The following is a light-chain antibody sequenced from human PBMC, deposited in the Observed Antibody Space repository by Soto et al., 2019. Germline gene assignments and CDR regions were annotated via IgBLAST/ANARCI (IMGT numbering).Light chain of an antibody. J-gene: IGKJ2*01. CDR2: GAS. Sequence: ESMLTQSPGTLSLSPGERATLSCRASRSVSSRYISWYQQKPGQAPRLLIYGASIRPTGIPDRFSGSGSGTDFTLTISRLEAEDFAVYYLQQFGDSPPAFTFGQGTKLEI. CDR1: RSVSSRY. CDR3: QQFGDSPPAFT. V-gene: IGKV3-20*01.